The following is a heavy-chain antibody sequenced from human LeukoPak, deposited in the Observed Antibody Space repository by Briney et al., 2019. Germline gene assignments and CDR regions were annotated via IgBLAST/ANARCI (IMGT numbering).Heavy chain of an antibody. CDR1: GYTFTSYG. D-gene: IGHD3-10*01. J-gene: IGHJ4*02. CDR3: ARPGGYSGSGSYYGY. V-gene: IGHV1-18*01. Sequence: ASVKVSCKASGYTFTSYGVSWVRQAPGQGLERMGWISAYNGNTKYAQKLQGRVTMTTDTSTNTAYMELRSLIFDDTAVYYCARPGGYSGSGSYYGYWGQGTLVTVSS. CDR2: ISAYNGNT.